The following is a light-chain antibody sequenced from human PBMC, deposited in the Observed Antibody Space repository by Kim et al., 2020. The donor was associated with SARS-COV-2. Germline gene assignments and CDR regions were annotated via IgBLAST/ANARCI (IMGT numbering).Light chain of an antibody. CDR1: SLRNYF. Sequence: ALGQTVRITCQGDSLRNYFGSWYQQKPGQAPVLVFFGKNSRPSGIPDRFSGSSSGNTTSLTITGAQAEDEADYYCNCRDSSGHHYVFGPGTKVTVL. CDR3: NCRDSSGHHYV. V-gene: IGLV3-19*01. J-gene: IGLJ1*01. CDR2: GKN.